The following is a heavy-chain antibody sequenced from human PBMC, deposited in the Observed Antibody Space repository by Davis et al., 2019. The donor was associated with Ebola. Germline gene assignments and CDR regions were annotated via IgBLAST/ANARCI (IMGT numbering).Heavy chain of an antibody. D-gene: IGHD2-2*01. J-gene: IGHJ5*02. CDR1: GYRFISYG. V-gene: IGHV1-2*02. CDR2: INPNTGGT. CDR3: AREKSSTRSSWFDP. Sequence: ASVKVSCKASGYRFISYGFSWVRQAPGQGLEWMGWINPNTGGTNYAQKFQGRVTMTRETSITTAYMELSRLTSDDTAVYYCAREKSSTRSSWFDPWGQGTLVTVSS.